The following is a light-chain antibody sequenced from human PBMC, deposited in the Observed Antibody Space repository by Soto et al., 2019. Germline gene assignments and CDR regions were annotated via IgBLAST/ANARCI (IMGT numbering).Light chain of an antibody. CDR2: DAS. CDR1: QSISTW. J-gene: IGKJ1*01. V-gene: IGKV1-5*01. Sequence: DIQMTQSPSTLSASVGDRVTITCRASQSISTWLAWYQQRPGKAPKLLVFDASSLESGVPSSFSGSGSGTEFTLTITSLQPDDFATYYCQQYSSYPWTFGQGTKV. CDR3: QQYSSYPWT.